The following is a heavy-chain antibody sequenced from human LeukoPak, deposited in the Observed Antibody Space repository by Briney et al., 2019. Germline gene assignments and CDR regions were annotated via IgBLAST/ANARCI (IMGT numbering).Heavy chain of an antibody. V-gene: IGHV1-69*04. CDR1: GGTFSSYA. CDR2: IIPILGIA. D-gene: IGHD6-13*01. Sequence: SVKVSCKASGGTFSSYAISWVRQAPGQGLEWMGRIIPILGIANYAQKFQGRVTITADKSTGTAYMELSSLRSEDTAVYYCASLRSAAAGTHYYYGMDVWGQGTTVTVSS. J-gene: IGHJ6*02. CDR3: ASLRSAAAGTHYYYGMDV.